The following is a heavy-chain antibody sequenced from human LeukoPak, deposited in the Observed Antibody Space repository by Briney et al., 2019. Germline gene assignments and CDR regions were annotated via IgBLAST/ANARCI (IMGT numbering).Heavy chain of an antibody. CDR1: GYTFTGYY. D-gene: IGHD6-19*01. CDR2: MNPNSGNT. CDR3: ARGGWGSSGWYFWGSQDAFDI. Sequence: ASVKVSCKASGYTFTGYYMHWVRQAPGQGLEWMGWMNPNSGNTGYAQKFQGRVTITRNTSISTAYMELSSLRSEDTAVYYCARGGWGSSGWYFWGSQDAFDIWGQGTMVTVSS. J-gene: IGHJ3*02. V-gene: IGHV1-8*03.